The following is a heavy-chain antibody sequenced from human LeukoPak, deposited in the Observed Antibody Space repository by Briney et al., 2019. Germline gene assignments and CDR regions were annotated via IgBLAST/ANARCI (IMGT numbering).Heavy chain of an antibody. Sequence: GGSLRLSCAASGFTFSSYAMHWVREAPGKGLEWGAVISYDGSNKYYAASVKIRFTLSRDNSKTSLYLQMNSLRAEDTAVYYCARARPPRYSSQPVDYWGQGTLVTVSS. CDR2: ISYDGSNK. V-gene: IGHV3-30-3*01. CDR1: GFTFSSYA. CDR3: ARARPPRYSSQPVDY. J-gene: IGHJ4*02. D-gene: IGHD6-19*01.